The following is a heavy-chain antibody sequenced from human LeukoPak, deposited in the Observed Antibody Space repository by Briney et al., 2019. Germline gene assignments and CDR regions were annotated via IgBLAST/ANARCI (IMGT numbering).Heavy chain of an antibody. Sequence: GASVKVSCKASGYTFTTYGISWVRQAPGQGLEWMGWITTYSGNTYYAQKLQGRVTMTTDTSTSTAYMELRSLRSDDTAVYYCARGDVDTAMVTPDYWGQGTLVTVSS. CDR1: GYTFTTYG. CDR2: ITTYSGNT. V-gene: IGHV1-18*01. D-gene: IGHD5-18*01. J-gene: IGHJ4*02. CDR3: ARGDVDTAMVTPDY.